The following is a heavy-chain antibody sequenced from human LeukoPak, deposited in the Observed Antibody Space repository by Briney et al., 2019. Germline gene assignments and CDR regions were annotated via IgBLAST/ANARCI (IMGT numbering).Heavy chain of an antibody. V-gene: IGHV3-33*01. CDR1: GFTFSTYG. J-gene: IGHJ4*02. CDR3: VSVLTVTFDS. Sequence: GRSLRLSCAASGFTFSTYGMHWVRQAPGKGLEWVALVWSDGNGKFYADSVKGRFTISRDNSKNTVYLQMNSLRAEDTAVYYCVSVLTVTFDSWGQGTGDSVSS. D-gene: IGHD4-17*01. CDR2: VWSDGNGK.